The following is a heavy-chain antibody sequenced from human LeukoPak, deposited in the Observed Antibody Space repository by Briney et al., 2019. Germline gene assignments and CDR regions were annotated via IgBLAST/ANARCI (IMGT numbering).Heavy chain of an antibody. V-gene: IGHV3-74*01. D-gene: IGHD1-20*01. J-gene: IGHJ5*02. CDR3: AKEYNWNDVGWFDP. Sequence: GGSLRLSCAASGNYWMHWVRQVPGKGLVWVSHINSDGSWTSYADSVKGRFTISKDNAKNTVYLQMNSLRAEDTAVYYCAKEYNWNDVGWFDPWGQGTLVTVSS. CDR1: GNYW. CDR2: INSDGSWT.